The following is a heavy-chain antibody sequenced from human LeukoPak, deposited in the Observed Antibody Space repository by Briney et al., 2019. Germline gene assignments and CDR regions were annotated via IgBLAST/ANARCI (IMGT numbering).Heavy chain of an antibody. V-gene: IGHV5-51*01. CDR3: ARHLRYYYDSSGCCYPDH. CDR1: GYSFTSYW. D-gene: IGHD3-22*01. Sequence: GESLKISCKGSGYSFTSYWIGWVRQMPGKGLEWMGIIYPGDSDTRYSPSFQGQVTISADKSISTAYLQWSSLKASDTAMYYCARHLRYYYDSSGCCYPDHWGQGTLVTVSS. J-gene: IGHJ4*02. CDR2: IYPGDSDT.